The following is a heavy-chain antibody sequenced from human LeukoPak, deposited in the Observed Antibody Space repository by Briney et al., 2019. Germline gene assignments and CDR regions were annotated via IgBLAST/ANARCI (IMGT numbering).Heavy chain of an antibody. Sequence: SVKVSCKASGGTFSNYAISGVRQAPGQGLDWMGGIIPIFGTANHAQKFHGRVTITADESTSTAYMELSSLRSEDTAVYYCARSYYDSSGLNWFDPWGQGTLVTVSS. D-gene: IGHD3-22*01. CDR1: GGTFSNYA. J-gene: IGHJ5*02. CDR2: IIPIFGTA. V-gene: IGHV1-69*01. CDR3: ARSYYDSSGLNWFDP.